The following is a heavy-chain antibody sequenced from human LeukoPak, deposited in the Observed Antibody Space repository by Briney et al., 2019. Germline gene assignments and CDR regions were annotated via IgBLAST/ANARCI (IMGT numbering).Heavy chain of an antibody. CDR2: INVGNGNT. D-gene: IGHD3-10*01. CDR3: AIGETPGSYYRS. Sequence: PGASVKVSCKASGHTFTRRAMHWVRQAPGQRLEWMGWINVGNGNTKYSQKFQGRVTFTRDTSANTAYMEVSSLKSEDMAVYYCAIGETPGSYYRSWGQGTLVTVSS. J-gene: IGHJ5*02. V-gene: IGHV1-3*01. CDR1: GHTFTRRA.